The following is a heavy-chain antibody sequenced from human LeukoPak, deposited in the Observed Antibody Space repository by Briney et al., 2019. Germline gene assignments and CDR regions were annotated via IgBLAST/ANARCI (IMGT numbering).Heavy chain of an antibody. J-gene: IGHJ3*02. CDR2: ISSSGSTI. CDR1: GFTFSSYS. V-gene: IGHV3-48*04. D-gene: IGHD3-9*01. Sequence: GGSLRLSCAASGFTFSSYSMNWVRQAPGKGLEWVSYISSSGSTIYYADSVKGRFTISRDNAKNSLYLQMNSLRAEDTAVYYCARVDVFDIAFDIWGQGTMVTVSS. CDR3: ARVDVFDIAFDI.